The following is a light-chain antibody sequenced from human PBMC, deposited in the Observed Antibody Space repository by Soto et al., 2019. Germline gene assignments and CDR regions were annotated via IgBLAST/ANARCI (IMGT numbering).Light chain of an antibody. CDR3: QQFNTYPAIT. Sequence: AMQLTQSPSSLSASVGGRVTITCRASQGIRSALAWYQQKPGKSPNLLIYDVSSLESGVPSRFSGSGSGTYFTLTVSSLQPEDFATYYCQQFNTYPAITFGGGTKAEIK. V-gene: IGKV1-13*02. J-gene: IGKJ4*01. CDR2: DVS. CDR1: QGIRSA.